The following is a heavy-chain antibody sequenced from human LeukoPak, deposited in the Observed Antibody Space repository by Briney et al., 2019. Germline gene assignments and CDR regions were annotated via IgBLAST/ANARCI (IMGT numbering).Heavy chain of an antibody. Sequence: GRSLRPSCAPSALTSSSYAMSWVRQAPGTGREWVSAIRGMGDSTYYADSVKGRFTISRDNSKNTLYLQMNSLRAEDTAVYYCAKLRDYYDSSGQFDYWGQGTLVTVSS. CDR3: AKLRDYYDSSGQFDY. V-gene: IGHV3-23*01. CDR1: ALTSSSYA. CDR2: IRGMGDST. D-gene: IGHD3-22*01. J-gene: IGHJ4*02.